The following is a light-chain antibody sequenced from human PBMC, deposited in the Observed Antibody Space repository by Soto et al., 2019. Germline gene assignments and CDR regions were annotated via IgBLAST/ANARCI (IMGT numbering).Light chain of an antibody. J-gene: IGKJ4*01. CDR1: QSVSSN. CDR3: QQYNNWPLT. V-gene: IGKV3-15*01. Sequence: EIVMTQSPATLSVSLGERATLSCSASQSVSSNLAWYQQKPGQAPRLLIYGASTRATGIPARFSGSGSGTEFTLTISSLQSEDFAVYYCQQYNNWPLTFGGGTKVDIK. CDR2: GAS.